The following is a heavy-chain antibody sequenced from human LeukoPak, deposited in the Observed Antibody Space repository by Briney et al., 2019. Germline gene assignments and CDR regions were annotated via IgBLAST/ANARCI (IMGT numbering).Heavy chain of an antibody. J-gene: IGHJ5*02. Sequence: GGSLRLSCTASGFIFSSYALSWVRQAPGKGLEWVSSISSSSSYIYYADSVKGRFTISRDNAKNSLYLQMNSLRAEDTAVYYCARWGLTYSSGWYFDPWGQGTLVTVSS. D-gene: IGHD6-19*01. V-gene: IGHV3-21*01. CDR1: GFIFSSYA. CDR2: ISSSSSYI. CDR3: ARWGLTYSSGWYFDP.